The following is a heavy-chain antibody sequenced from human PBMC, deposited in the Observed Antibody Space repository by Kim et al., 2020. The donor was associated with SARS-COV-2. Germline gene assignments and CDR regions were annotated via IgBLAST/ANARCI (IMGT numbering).Heavy chain of an antibody. CDR3: ARTVTMVLGIPFDS. V-gene: IGHV4-34*01. CDR2: ISHRGST. D-gene: IGHD3-10*01. CDR1: SASFSGYY. J-gene: IGHJ4*03. Sequence: SETLSLTCAVYSASFSGYYWSWIRQPPWKGLEWVGEISHRGSTTYNPSIESRGTISVDTSLTKFSLKLTSVAAADTAVYYCARTVTMVLGIPFDSWGPGT.